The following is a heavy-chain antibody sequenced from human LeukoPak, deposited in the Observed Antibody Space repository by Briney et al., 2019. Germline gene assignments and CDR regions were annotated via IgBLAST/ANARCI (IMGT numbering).Heavy chain of an antibody. CDR1: GYTFTSYA. Sequence: EASVKVSCKASGYTFTSYAMNWVRQAPGQGLEWMGWVNPKSENTGYAQKFQGRVTFTRQTSMSTVYMEITSLRSEDTAVYYCARKGDYDFSSGYYNDAFDIWGQGTVVIVSS. J-gene: IGHJ3*02. V-gene: IGHV1-8*03. CDR2: VNPKSENT. CDR3: ARKGDYDFSSGYYNDAFDI. D-gene: IGHD3-3*01.